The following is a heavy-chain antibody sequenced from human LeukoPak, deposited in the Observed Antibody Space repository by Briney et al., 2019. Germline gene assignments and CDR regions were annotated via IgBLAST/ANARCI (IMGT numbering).Heavy chain of an antibody. V-gene: IGHV3-23*01. Sequence: GGSLRLSCAASGDSFSSYDMSWVRQPPGKGLEWVSAICGSGGSTYNADSVKCRFTISRDNSKNTLYLQMNSLRAEATAVYYCAKASVLLWFGELLSLDYWGQGTLVTVSS. CDR2: ICGSGGST. J-gene: IGHJ4*02. D-gene: IGHD3-10*01. CDR3: AKASVLLWFGELLSLDY. CDR1: GDSFSSYD.